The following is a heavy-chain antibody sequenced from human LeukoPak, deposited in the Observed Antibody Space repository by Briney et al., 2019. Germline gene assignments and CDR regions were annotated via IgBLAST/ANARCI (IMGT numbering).Heavy chain of an antibody. CDR2: IYYSGST. V-gene: IGHV4-31*03. CDR3: ARAYGSGNHY. J-gene: IGHJ4*02. CDR1: GGSISSGGCY. D-gene: IGHD3-10*01. Sequence: PSETLSLTCTVSGGSISSGGCYWSWIRQHPGKGLEWIGYIYYSGSTYYNPSLKSRVTISVDTSKNQFSLKLSSVTAAAPAVYYCARAYGSGNHYWGQGTLVTVSS.